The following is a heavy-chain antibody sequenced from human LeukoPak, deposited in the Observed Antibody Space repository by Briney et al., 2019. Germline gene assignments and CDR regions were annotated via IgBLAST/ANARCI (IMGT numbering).Heavy chain of an antibody. V-gene: IGHV3-23*01. CDR1: GFTFSSYA. Sequence: GGSLRLSCAASGFTFSSYAMSWVRQAPGKGLEWVSAISGSGGSTYYADSVKGRFTISRDNSKNTLYLQMNSLRAEDTAVYYCARLYGSGSYFYWGQGTLVTVSS. CDR2: ISGSGGST. J-gene: IGHJ4*02. D-gene: IGHD3-10*01. CDR3: ARLYGSGSYFY.